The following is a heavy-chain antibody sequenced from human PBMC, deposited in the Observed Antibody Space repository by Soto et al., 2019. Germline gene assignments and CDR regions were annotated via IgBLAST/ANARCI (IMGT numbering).Heavy chain of an antibody. Sequence: ESGGGLVKPGRSLRLSCAASGFTFSTYGMNWVRQAPGKGLEWVSAISSSSTYTYYADSLKGRFTISRDNAKNSLFLQMNSLRTEDTAVYYCARDLGGYSSRFDLWGRGTLVTVSS. D-gene: IGHD5-18*01. J-gene: IGHJ2*01. V-gene: IGHV3-21*01. CDR1: GFTFSTYG. CDR2: ISSSSTYT. CDR3: ARDLGGYSSRFDL.